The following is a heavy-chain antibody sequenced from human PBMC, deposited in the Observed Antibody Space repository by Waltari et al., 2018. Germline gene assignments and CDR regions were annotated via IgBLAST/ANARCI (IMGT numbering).Heavy chain of an antibody. CDR3: AAVQEMAPDY. V-gene: IGHV3-74*01. Sequence: EVQLVESGGGLVQPGGYRRLSCSASGSTFSGHWMPWVRQAPGKGLEWVSRISPDGGDRIYADSVKGRFTISRDNARNTLFLQMSSLRIEDTAIYHCAAVQEMAPDYWGQGTLVTVSS. CDR2: ISPDGGDR. J-gene: IGHJ4*02. D-gene: IGHD5-12*01. CDR1: GSTFSGHW.